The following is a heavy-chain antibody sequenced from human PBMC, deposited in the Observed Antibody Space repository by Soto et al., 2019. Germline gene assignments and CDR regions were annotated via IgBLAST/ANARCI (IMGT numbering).Heavy chain of an antibody. CDR2: IYWDDDK. CDR1: GFSLSTSGVG. Sequence: QITLKESGPTLVKPTQTLTLTCTFSGFSLSTSGVGVGWIRQPPGKALEWLALIYWDDDKRYSPSLTSRLTITKDTSKHQGVLTMTNMDPVDTATYYCAHVLVVVANYGMDVWGQGSTVTVSS. V-gene: IGHV2-5*02. CDR3: AHVLVVVANYGMDV. D-gene: IGHD2-15*01. J-gene: IGHJ6*02.